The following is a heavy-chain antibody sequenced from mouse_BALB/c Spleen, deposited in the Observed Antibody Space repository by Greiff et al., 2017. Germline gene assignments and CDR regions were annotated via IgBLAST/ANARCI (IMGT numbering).Heavy chain of an antibody. Sequence: LMESGGGLVKPGGSLKLSCAASGFAFSSYDMSWVRQTPEKRLEWVAYISSGGGSTYYPDTVKGRFTISRDNAKNTLYLQMSSLKSEDTAMYYCARHVGFLYYFDYWGQGTTLTVSS. CDR2: ISSGGGST. CDR1: GFAFSSYD. CDR3: ARHVGFLYYFDY. J-gene: IGHJ2*01. V-gene: IGHV5-12-1*01.